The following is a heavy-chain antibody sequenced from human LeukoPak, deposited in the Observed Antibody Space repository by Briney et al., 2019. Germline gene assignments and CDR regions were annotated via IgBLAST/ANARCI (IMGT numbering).Heavy chain of an antibody. Sequence: SETLSLTCAVSGGSISSGGYSWSWIRQPPGKGLEWIVYIYHSGSTYYNPSLKSRVTISVDRSKNQFSLKLSSVTAADTAVYYCARGPSSSEWFDPWGQGTLVTVSS. J-gene: IGHJ5*02. V-gene: IGHV4-30-2*01. CDR3: ARGPSSSEWFDP. D-gene: IGHD6-6*01. CDR2: IYHSGST. CDR1: GGSISSGGYS.